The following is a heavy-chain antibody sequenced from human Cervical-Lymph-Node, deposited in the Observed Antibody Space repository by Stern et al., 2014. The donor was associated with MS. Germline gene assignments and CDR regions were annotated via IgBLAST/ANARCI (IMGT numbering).Heavy chain of an antibody. Sequence: QVQLQESGPGLVKPSETLSLTCSVSGVSFSSESYYWAWIRQPPGKGLEWIGSIYVGGGAYYNPSLKSRFPISENTSKNQFSLKLTSVTAADTAVYYCARDGSGSYLALFDYWGQGSLVTVSS. D-gene: IGHD6-19*01. CDR2: IYVGGGA. V-gene: IGHV4-39*02. J-gene: IGHJ4*02. CDR1: GVSFSSESYY. CDR3: ARDGSGSYLALFDY.